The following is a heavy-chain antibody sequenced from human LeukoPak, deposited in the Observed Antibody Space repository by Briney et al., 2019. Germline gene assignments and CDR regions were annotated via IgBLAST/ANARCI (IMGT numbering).Heavy chain of an antibody. CDR3: ARPYRRSSYYYGMDV. V-gene: IGHV1-69*13. D-gene: IGHD6-6*01. Sequence: SVKVSCKASGGTFSSYAISWVRQAPGQGLEWMGGIIPIFGTANYAQKFQGRVTITADESTSTAYMELSSLRSEDTAVYCCARPYRRSSYYYGMDVWGQGTTVTVSS. CDR2: IIPIFGTA. CDR1: GGTFSSYA. J-gene: IGHJ6*02.